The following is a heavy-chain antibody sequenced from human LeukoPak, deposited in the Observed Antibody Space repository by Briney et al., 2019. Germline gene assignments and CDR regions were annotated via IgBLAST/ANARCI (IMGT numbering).Heavy chain of an antibody. CDR3: TTGLWAGDADAFDI. V-gene: IGHV3-15*01. CDR1: GFTFSNAW. Sequence: PGGSLRLSFAASGFTFSNAWMSWVRQAPGKGLEWVGRIKSKTDGGTTDYAAPVKGRFTISRDDSKNTLYLQMNSLKTENTAVYYCTTGLWAGDADAFDIWGQGTMVTVSS. D-gene: IGHD3-16*01. J-gene: IGHJ3*02. CDR2: IKSKTDGGTT.